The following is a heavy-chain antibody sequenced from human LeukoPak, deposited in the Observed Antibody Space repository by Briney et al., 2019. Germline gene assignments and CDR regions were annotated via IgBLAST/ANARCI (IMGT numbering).Heavy chain of an antibody. CDR3: ARGGRGKENDY. Sequence: SSQTLSLTCTVSGGSISSGSYYWSWIRQPAGKGLEWIGRIYTSGSTNYNPSLKSRVTISVDTSKNQFSLKLSSVTAADTAVYYCARGGRGKENDYWGQGTLVTVSS. V-gene: IGHV4-61*02. CDR1: GGSISSGSYY. J-gene: IGHJ4*02. CDR2: IYTSGST. D-gene: IGHD3-10*01.